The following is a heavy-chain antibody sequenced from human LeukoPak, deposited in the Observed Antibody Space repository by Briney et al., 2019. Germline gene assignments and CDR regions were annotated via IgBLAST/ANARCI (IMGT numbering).Heavy chain of an antibody. D-gene: IGHD3-22*01. J-gene: IGHJ5*02. CDR2: IYYSGST. CDR1: GGSLSSYY. Sequence: PSETLSLTCTVSGGSLSSYYWSWIRQPPGKGLEFIGYIYYSGSTNYNPSLKSRVTISIDTSKNQFSLKLSSVTAADTAVYYCARVTYDSSGYYPNWFDPWGQGTLVTVSS. V-gene: IGHV4-59*01. CDR3: ARVTYDSSGYYPNWFDP.